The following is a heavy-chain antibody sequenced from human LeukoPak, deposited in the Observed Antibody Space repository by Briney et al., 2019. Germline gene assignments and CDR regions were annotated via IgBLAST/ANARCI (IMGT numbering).Heavy chain of an antibody. V-gene: IGHV3-48*01. CDR2: IGIDSGNT. J-gene: IGHJ4*02. CDR3: ARDYKYAFDN. Sequence: GGSLRLSCAASGFTFSYYSMEWVRQAPGKGLEWISYIGIDSGNTKYADSVKGRFTISGDKAKTSLYLQMNSLRVEDTAVYYCARDYKYAFDNWGQGTLVTVSS. CDR1: GFTFSYYS. D-gene: IGHD5-24*01.